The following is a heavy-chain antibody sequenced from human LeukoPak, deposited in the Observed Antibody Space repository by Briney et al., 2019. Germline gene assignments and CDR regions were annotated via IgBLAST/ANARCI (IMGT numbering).Heavy chain of an antibody. CDR3: AKVRGAISNMDV. Sequence: GGSLRLSCAASGFTFDDYAMHWVRQAPGKGLEWVSGISWNSGSIGYADSVKGRFTISRDNAKNSLYLQMNSLRAEDTAVYYCAKVRGAISNMDVWGQGTTVTVSS. V-gene: IGHV3-9*01. CDR1: GFTFDDYA. CDR2: ISWNSGSI. D-gene: IGHD3-10*01. J-gene: IGHJ6*01.